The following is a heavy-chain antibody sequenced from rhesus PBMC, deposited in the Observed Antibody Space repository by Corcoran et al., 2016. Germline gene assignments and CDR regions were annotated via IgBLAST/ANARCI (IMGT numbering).Heavy chain of an antibody. D-gene: IGHD6-37*01. CDR3: ARVKYSGGWPIDY. J-gene: IGHJ4*01. Sequence: QVQLQESGPGLVQPSETLSRTCAVSGGSVSSRHWWSWIRLPPGNGLEWIGYISGSSGSTYYNPSLKSRVTISTDTSKNQFSLKLSSVTAADTAVYYCARVKYSGGWPIDYWGQGVLVTVSS. CDR2: ISGSSGST. V-gene: IGHV4-65*01. CDR1: GGSVSSRHW.